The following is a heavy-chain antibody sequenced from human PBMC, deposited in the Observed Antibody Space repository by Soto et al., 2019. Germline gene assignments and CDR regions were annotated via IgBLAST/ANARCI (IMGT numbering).Heavy chain of an antibody. V-gene: IGHV1-69*13. D-gene: IGHD6-13*01. Sequence: SVKVSCKASGGTFSSYAISWVRQAPGQGLEWMGGIIPIFGTANYAQKFQGRVTITADESTSTAYMELSSLRSEDTAVYYCARGGAEQAAAASDYFDYWGQGTLVTVSS. J-gene: IGHJ4*02. CDR1: GGTFSSYA. CDR2: IIPIFGTA. CDR3: ARGGAEQAAAASDYFDY.